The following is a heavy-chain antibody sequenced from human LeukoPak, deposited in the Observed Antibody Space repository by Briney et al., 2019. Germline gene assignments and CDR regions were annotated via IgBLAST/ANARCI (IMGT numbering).Heavy chain of an antibody. CDR1: GGSISSGDYY. V-gene: IGHV4-30-4*08. J-gene: IGHJ3*02. CDR2: IYYSGST. D-gene: IGHD3-3*01. CDR3: ARDSGKNTIFGVVIRAFDI. Sequence: PSETLSLTCTVSGGSISSGDYYWSWIRQPPGKGLEWIGYIYYSGSTYYNPSLKSRVTISVDTSKNQFSLKLSSVTAADTAVYYCARDSGKNTIFGVVIRAFDIWGQGTMVTVSS.